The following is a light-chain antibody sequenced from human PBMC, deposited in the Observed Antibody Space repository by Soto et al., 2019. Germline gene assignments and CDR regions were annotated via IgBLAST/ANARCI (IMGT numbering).Light chain of an antibody. V-gene: IGKV3-20*01. J-gene: IGKJ5*01. Sequence: EIVLTQSPGTLSLSPGERAALSCRASQSVSSSYLAWYQQKIGQAPRLLIYGASSRATGIPDRFSGSGSGTDFTLTISRLEPEDFAVYFCQQFGSSPITFGQGT. CDR1: QSVSSSY. CDR3: QQFGSSPIT. CDR2: GAS.